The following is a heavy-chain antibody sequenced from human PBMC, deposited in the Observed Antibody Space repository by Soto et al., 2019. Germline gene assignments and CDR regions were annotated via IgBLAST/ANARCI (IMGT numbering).Heavy chain of an antibody. J-gene: IGHJ4*02. CDR1: GGSISSGGYY. CDR3: ARDDYYDSRGLYY. CDR2: IYYSGST. Sequence: SETLSLTCTVSGGSISSGGYYWSWIRQHPGKGLEWIGYIYYSGSTYYNPSLKSRVTISVDTSKNQFSLKLSSVTAADTAVYYCARDDYYDSRGLYYWGQGXLVTVSS. D-gene: IGHD3-22*01. V-gene: IGHV4-31*03.